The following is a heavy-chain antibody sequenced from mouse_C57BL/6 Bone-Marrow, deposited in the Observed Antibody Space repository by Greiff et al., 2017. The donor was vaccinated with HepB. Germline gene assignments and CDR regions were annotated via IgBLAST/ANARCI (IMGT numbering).Heavy chain of an antibody. CDR3: ATSMITTMDYYAMDY. D-gene: IGHD2-4*01. CDR1: GFSLTSYG. J-gene: IGHJ4*01. Sequence: QVQLKESGPGLVQPSQSLSITCTVSGFSLTSYGVHWVRQSPGKGLEWLGVIWSGGSTDYNAAFISRLSISKDNSKSQVFFKMNSLQADDTAIYYCATSMITTMDYYAMDYWGQGTSVTVSS. V-gene: IGHV2-2*01. CDR2: IWSGGST.